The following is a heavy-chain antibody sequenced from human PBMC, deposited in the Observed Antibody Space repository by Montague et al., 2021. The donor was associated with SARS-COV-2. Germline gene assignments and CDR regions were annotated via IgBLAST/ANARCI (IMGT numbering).Heavy chain of an antibody. V-gene: IGHV4-34*01. D-gene: IGHD3-22*01. Sequence: SETLSLTCAVSGGSFSGYDWSWIRQPPGKGLEWIGEINHSGSTTYNPSLKSRVSISVDTSKNQFSLKLNSVTAADTAVYYCARGQAETAMIVVVLTAAAHSLNYGAQGPRLTVSP. CDR1: GGSFSGYD. J-gene: IGHJ4*02. CDR2: INHSGST. CDR3: ARGQAETAMIVVVLTAAAHSLNY.